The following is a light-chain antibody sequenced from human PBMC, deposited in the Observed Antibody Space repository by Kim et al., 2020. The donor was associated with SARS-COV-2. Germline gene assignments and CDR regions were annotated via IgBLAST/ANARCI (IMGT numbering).Light chain of an antibody. V-gene: IGKV1-39*01. CDR2: AAS. CDR1: QSISTY. J-gene: IGKJ2*01. CDR3: QQSYTTPYT. Sequence: DIQMTQSPSSQSASVGDRVTITCRASQSISTYLNWYQQKPGKAPQLLIYAASSLQSGVPSRFSGSGSGTDFTLTISSLQPEDFATYYCQQSYTTPYTFGQGTKLEI.